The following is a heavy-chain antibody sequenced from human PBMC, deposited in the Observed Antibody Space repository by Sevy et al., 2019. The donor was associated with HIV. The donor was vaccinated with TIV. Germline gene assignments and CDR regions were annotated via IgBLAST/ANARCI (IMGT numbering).Heavy chain of an antibody. CDR1: GYSFTSHW. CDR3: ARSRSGYFDSSGYYIN. D-gene: IGHD3-22*01. J-gene: IGHJ4*02. Sequence: GGSLRLSCKGHGYSFTSHWIGWVRQMPGKGLDWMGIIFPGDSGTRYSPSFQGEVTISADKSISTAFLQWSSLKASDTAIYYCARSRSGYFDSSGYYINWGQGTLVTVSS. CDR2: IFPGDSGT. V-gene: IGHV5-51*01.